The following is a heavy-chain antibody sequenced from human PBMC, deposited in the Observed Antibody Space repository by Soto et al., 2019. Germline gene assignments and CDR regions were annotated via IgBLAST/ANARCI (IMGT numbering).Heavy chain of an antibody. D-gene: IGHD1-26*01. CDR2: IWYDGSNK. Sequence: QVHLVESGGGVVQSGRSLRLSCAASGFTFNDYGMHWVRQAPGKGLNWVAVIWYDGSNKDYADSVKGRFTISRDNSKNTLYLQMNSLRAEDTAVYYCARVKVARWGLDLWGRGTLVTVSS. CDR3: ARVKVARWGLDL. J-gene: IGHJ2*01. V-gene: IGHV3-33*01. CDR1: GFTFNDYG.